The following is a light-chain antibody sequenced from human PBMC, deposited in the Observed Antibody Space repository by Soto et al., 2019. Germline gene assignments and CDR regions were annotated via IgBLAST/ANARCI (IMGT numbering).Light chain of an antibody. CDR3: QQFNV. CDR2: DAS. V-gene: IGKV1-13*02. CDR1: QGIGSA. J-gene: IGKJ4*01. Sequence: AFQLTQSPSSLSASVGDRVTITCRASQGIGSALAWYQQKPGKAPKLLIYDASSLESGVPSRFSGSGSGTDFTLTISSLQPEDFATYYCQQFNVFGGGTKVDIK.